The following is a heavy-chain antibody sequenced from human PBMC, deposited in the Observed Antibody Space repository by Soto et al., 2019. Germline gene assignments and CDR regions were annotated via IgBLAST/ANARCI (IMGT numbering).Heavy chain of an antibody. D-gene: IGHD1-1*01. Sequence: PGGSLRLSCAASGFTFSGSAMHWVRQASGKGLEWVGRIRSKANSYATAYAASVKGRFTTSRDDSKNTAYLQMNSLKTEDTAVYYCTRRLAGSSYNWNDPFDYWGQGTLVTVSS. CDR1: GFTFSGSA. V-gene: IGHV3-73*01. J-gene: IGHJ4*02. CDR3: TRRLAGSSYNWNDPFDY. CDR2: IRSKANSYAT.